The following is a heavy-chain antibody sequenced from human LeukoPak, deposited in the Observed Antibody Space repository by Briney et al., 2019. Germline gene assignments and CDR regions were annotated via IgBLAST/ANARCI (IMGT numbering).Heavy chain of an antibody. CDR1: GFTFADYA. Sequence: GRSLRLSCTASGFTFADYAMTWVRQAPGKGLEWVGFIRSKAYGGTTEYAASVKGRYTISRDDSKSIAYLQMNSLKTEDTAVYYCTVVVITRFAQWGQGTLVTVSS. D-gene: IGHD3-22*01. V-gene: IGHV3-49*04. CDR3: TVVVITRFAQ. J-gene: IGHJ4*02. CDR2: IRSKAYGGTT.